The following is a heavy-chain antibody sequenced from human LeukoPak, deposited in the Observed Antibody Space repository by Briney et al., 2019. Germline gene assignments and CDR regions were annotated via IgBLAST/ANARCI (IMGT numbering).Heavy chain of an antibody. CDR2: ISGSGGST. Sequence: GGSLRLSCAASGFTFSSYAMNWVRQAPGKGLEWVSAISGSGGSTYYADSVKGRFTISRDNSKNTLYLQMNSLRAEDTAVYYCAKDLTRVQTFDYWSQGTLVTVSS. D-gene: IGHD1-1*01. J-gene: IGHJ4*02. CDR3: AKDLTRVQTFDY. CDR1: GFTFSSYA. V-gene: IGHV3-23*01.